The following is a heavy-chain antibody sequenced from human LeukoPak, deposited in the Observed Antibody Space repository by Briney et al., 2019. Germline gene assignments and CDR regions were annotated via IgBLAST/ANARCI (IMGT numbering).Heavy chain of an antibody. V-gene: IGHV4-59*08. Sequence: SETLSLTCTVSSGSISSFYWSWIRQPPGKGLEWIGYIYYSGSTNYNPSLKSRVTISVDTSKNQFSLKLSSVTAADTAVYYCAKSSYSIFDYWGQGTLVTVSS. CDR3: AKSSYSIFDY. CDR1: SGSISSFY. CDR2: IYYSGST. D-gene: IGHD5-18*01. J-gene: IGHJ4*02.